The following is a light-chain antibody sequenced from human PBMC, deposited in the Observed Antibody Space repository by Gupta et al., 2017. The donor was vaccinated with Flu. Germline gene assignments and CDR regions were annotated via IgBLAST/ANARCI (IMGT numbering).Light chain of an antibody. V-gene: IGKV3-15*01. J-gene: IGKJ5*01. CDR2: GAS. CDR3: QQYNYWPPIT. Sequence: EIVMTQSPATLSVSPGERATLSCRASQSVKNNLAWYQQKPGQAPRLLIYGASTRATGIPARFSDTGSGTEFTLLISSLKSEDFAVYYCQQYNYWPPITFGQGTRLEI. CDR1: QSVKNN.